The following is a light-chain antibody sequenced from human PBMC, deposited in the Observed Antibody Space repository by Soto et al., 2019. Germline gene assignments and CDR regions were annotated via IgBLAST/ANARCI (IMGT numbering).Light chain of an antibody. Sequence: QSVLTQPPSASETPGQRVAISCSGGSSNIGSKTVDWYQQLPGTAPRLLVYSNNQRPSGVPDRFSGSKSGTSASLAISGLQSQDEADYSCAAWDDSRNGFYVFGTGTKLTVL. V-gene: IGLV1-44*01. CDR1: SSNIGSKT. J-gene: IGLJ1*01. CDR3: AAWDDSRNGFYV. CDR2: SNN.